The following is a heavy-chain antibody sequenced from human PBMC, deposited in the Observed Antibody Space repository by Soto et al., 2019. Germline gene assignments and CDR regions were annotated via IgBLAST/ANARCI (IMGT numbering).Heavy chain of an antibody. Sequence: QVQLQESGPGLVKPSGTLSLTCAVSGGSISSSNWWSWVRQPPGKGLEWIGEIYHSGSTNYNPSLKSRVTISVDKSKNQFSLKLSSVTAADTAVYYCATSDSSSWYRPYYYYGMDVWGQGTTVTVSS. CDR1: GGSISSSNW. J-gene: IGHJ6*02. V-gene: IGHV4-4*02. CDR2: IYHSGST. D-gene: IGHD6-13*01. CDR3: ATSDSSSWYRPYYYYGMDV.